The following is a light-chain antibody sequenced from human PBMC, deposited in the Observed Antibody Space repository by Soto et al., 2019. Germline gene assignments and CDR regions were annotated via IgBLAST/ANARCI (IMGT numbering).Light chain of an antibody. Sequence: VLTQSPGTLSLSPGERATLSCRASQSVSSKYLAWYQQKPGQAPRVLIYGTSIRASGVPERFSGGGSGKVFTLTINRLEPEEFAVYYCLQYGSSLFTFGPGTKVDFK. CDR3: LQYGSSLFT. J-gene: IGKJ3*01. CDR1: QSVSSKY. V-gene: IGKV3-20*01. CDR2: GTS.